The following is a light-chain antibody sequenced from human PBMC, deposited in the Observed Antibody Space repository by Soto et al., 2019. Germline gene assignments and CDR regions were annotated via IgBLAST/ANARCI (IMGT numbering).Light chain of an antibody. CDR3: KSRTTRNTLV. CDR1: KNDIGVYDF. CDR2: EVV. Sequence: QSVLTQPPSASGSPGQSVTISCTGTKNDIGVYDFVSWYQHHPGKAPRLIIYEVVQRPSGVPDRFSGSKSGNTASLTVSGLQAADEADYYCKSRTTRNTLVFGGGTKLTVL. V-gene: IGLV2-8*01. J-gene: IGLJ3*02.